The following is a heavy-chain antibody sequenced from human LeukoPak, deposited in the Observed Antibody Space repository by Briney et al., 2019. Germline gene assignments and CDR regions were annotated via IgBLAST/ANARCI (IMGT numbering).Heavy chain of an antibody. D-gene: IGHD3-16*02. CDR3: ARGLGAQSPDYDYIWGTYRYPGGFDY. CDR2: INHSGST. J-gene: IGHJ4*02. V-gene: IGHV4-34*01. CDR1: GGSFSGYY. Sequence: SETLSLTCAVYGGSFSGYYWSWIRQPPGKGLEWIGEINHSGSTNYNPSLKSRVTISVDTSKNQFSLKLSSVTAADTAVFYCARGLGAQSPDYDYIWGTYRYPGGFDYWGQGTRGNVSS.